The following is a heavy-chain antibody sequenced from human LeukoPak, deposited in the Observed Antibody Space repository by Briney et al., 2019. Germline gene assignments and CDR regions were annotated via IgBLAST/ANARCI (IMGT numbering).Heavy chain of an antibody. CDR1: GFTFGSYS. Sequence: GGSLRLSCAASGFTFGSYSMNWVRQAPGKGLEWVSSISSSSSYIYYADSVKGRFTISRDNSENTLYLQMKSLRAEDTAVYYCARGDGYNFFDYWGQGTLVTVSS. D-gene: IGHD5-24*01. CDR3: ARGDGYNFFDY. J-gene: IGHJ4*02. V-gene: IGHV3-21*04. CDR2: ISSSSSYI.